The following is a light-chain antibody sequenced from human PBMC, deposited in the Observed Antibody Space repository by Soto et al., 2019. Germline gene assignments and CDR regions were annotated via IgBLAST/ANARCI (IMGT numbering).Light chain of an antibody. CDR3: QQSYRTPLT. J-gene: IGKJ4*01. V-gene: IGKV1-39*01. Sequence: DIQMTQSPSSLSASVGDRVTITCRASQTVSTYLNWYQQKPGTAPKLLIYAASSLQSGVPSRFRGSGSGTDFTLTISSLQPEDSATYHCQQSYRTPLTFGGGTKVEL. CDR2: AAS. CDR1: QTVSTY.